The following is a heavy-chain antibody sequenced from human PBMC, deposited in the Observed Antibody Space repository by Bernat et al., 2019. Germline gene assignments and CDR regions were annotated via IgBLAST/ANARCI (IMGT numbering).Heavy chain of an antibody. CDR3: ARGVAVAGTSDENFDY. CDR1: GYTFTSYY. J-gene: IGHJ4*02. CDR2: INPSVGST. V-gene: IGHV1-46*01. Sequence: QVQLVQSGAEVKKPGASVKVSCKASGYTFTSYYMHWVRQAPGQGLEWMGIINPSVGSTSYAQKFQGRVPKTRDTSTSTVYMELSSLRSEDTAVYYCARGVAVAGTSDENFDYWGQGTLVTVSS. D-gene: IGHD6-19*01.